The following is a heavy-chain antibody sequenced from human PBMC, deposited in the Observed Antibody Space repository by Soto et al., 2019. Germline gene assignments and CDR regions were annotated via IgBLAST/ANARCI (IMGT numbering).Heavy chain of an antibody. CDR1: GYTFTGYY. D-gene: IGHD2-2*01. CDR3: ARSQYQLLLVAFDI. J-gene: IGHJ3*02. CDR2: INPNSGGT. V-gene: IGHV1-2*04. Sequence: GASVKVSCQASGYTFTGYYMHWVRQAPGQGLEWMGWINPNSGGTNYAQKFQGWVTMTRDTSISTAYMEPSRLRSDDTAVYYCARSQYQLLLVAFDIWGQGTMVTVSS.